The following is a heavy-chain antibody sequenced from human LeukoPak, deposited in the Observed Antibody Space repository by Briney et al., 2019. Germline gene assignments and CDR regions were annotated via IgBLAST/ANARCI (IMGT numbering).Heavy chain of an antibody. V-gene: IGHV3-11*01. J-gene: IGHJ4*02. Sequence: GGSLRLSCAASGFTFSDYYMSWIRQAPGKGLEWVSYISSSGSTIYYADSVMGRFTISRDNAKNSLYLQMNSLRAEDTAVYYCAREGYSSGWHTYFDYWGQGTLVTVSS. CDR3: AREGYSSGWHTYFDY. CDR1: GFTFSDYY. D-gene: IGHD6-19*01. CDR2: ISSSGSTI.